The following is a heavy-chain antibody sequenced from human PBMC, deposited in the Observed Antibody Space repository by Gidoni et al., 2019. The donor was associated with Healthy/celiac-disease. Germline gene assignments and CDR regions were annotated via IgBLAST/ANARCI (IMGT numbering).Heavy chain of an antibody. CDR3: ARGGATILD. Sequence: QVQLVQSGAEVKKPGAAVKVSCKASGYTFTIYAMHWLRQDHGQRLEWIGWINAGKGNTKYSQRFQGIVTITRDTSASTAYMELSSLRSEDTAVYYCARGGATILDWGQGTLVTVSS. V-gene: IGHV1-3*01. J-gene: IGHJ4*02. CDR2: INAGKGNT. D-gene: IGHD1-26*01. CDR1: GYTFTIYA.